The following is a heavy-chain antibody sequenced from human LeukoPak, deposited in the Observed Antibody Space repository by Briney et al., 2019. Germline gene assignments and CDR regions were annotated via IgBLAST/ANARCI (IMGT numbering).Heavy chain of an antibody. CDR1: GDSASRSY. V-gene: IGHV4-4*07. CDR2: IYAAESS. Sequence: PSETLSLTCTVSGDSASRSYWGWIRQSAGKGLEWIGRIYAAESSKYNPSLRGRVSISIDTSASQFSLRLNSMTAADTAVYYCVRGRNDRPYYFDYWGQGVLVTVSS. CDR3: VRGRNDRPYYFDY. D-gene: IGHD3-22*01. J-gene: IGHJ4*02.